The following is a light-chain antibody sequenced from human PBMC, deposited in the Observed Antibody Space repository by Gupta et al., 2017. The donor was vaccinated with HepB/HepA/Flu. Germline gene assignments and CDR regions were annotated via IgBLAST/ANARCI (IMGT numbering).Light chain of an antibody. J-gene: IGLJ3*02. CDR2: SNN. V-gene: IGLV1-44*01. CDR3: AAWDDSLNGWV. CDR1: SSNIGSNT. Sequence: QSVLTQPPSASGTPGQRLTISCSGSSSNIGSNTVNWYQQLPGTAPKLLIYSNNQRPSGVPDRFSGSKSGTSASLAISGLQSEDEADYYCAAWDDSLNGWVFGGGTKLTVL.